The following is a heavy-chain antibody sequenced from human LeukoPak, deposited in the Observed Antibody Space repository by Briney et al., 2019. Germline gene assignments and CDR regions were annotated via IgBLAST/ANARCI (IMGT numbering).Heavy chain of an antibody. Sequence: PGGSLRLSCATSGFTFSTYAMSWVRQPPGKGLEWVGFIRSKAFGETAEYAASVKGRFTISRDDSKSIAYLQMNSLKTEDTAVYYCTRDRGSSTLGDYWGQGTLVTVSS. J-gene: IGHJ4*02. CDR2: IRSKAFGETA. CDR1: GFTFSTYA. V-gene: IGHV3-49*04. CDR3: TRDRGSSTLGDY. D-gene: IGHD7-27*01.